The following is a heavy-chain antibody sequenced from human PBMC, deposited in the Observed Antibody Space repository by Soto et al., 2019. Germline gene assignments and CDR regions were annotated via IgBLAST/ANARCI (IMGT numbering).Heavy chain of an antibody. J-gene: IGHJ3*02. Sequence: PGESLKISCKGSGYSFTSYWISWVRQMPGKGLEWMGIIYPDNSNIRISPSFQGQVTMSVDKSTSTAYLQWSSLKASDSAMYYCARHRLSTWDAFGIWGQGTMVTVSS. CDR3: ARHRLSTWDAFGI. V-gene: IGHV5-51*01. D-gene: IGHD2-2*01. CDR1: GYSFTSYW. CDR2: IYPDNSNI.